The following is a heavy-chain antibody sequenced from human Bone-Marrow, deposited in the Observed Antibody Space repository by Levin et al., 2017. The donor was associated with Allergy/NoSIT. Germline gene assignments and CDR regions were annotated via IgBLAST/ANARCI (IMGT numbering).Heavy chain of an antibody. CDR1: GFTFSNYA. Sequence: PGESLKISCAASGFTFSNYAMNWVRQAPGKGLEWVSALSESGDHTFYADSVKGRFTISRDNSRNTLYLQMNSLRAEDTAIYYCVANVDAAMFDYWGQGTLVTVSS. J-gene: IGHJ4*02. CDR2: LSESGDHT. D-gene: IGHD5-18*01. V-gene: IGHV3-23*01. CDR3: VANVDAAMFDY.